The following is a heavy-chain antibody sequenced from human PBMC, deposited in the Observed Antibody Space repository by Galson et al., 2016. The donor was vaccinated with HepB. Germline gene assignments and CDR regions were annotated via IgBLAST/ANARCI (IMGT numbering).Heavy chain of an antibody. CDR3: AKDHGYCRGGSCHFDRLA. J-gene: IGHJ5*02. CDR1: GFTFSNYH. V-gene: IGHV3-23*03. CDR2: VSSGGDTT. Sequence: SLRLSCAASGFTFSNYHMNWVRQSQERGLEWVSFVSSGGDTTYYIDSVRGRFTVSRDNSKETLYLQMDNLRAEDTATYYCAKDHGYCRGGSCHFDRLAWGLGTLVTVSS. D-gene: IGHD2-15*01.